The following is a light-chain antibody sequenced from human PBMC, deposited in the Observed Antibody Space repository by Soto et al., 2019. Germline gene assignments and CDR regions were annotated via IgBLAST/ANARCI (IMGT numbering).Light chain of an antibody. Sequence: QSVLAQPPSVSGAPGQKVTISCTGSSSNIGAGYDLHWYQQLPGTAPKLLLYGNINRPSGVPDRFSGSKSGTPASLAITGLQAEDEADYYCQSYDTSLSAYVFGTGTKVTVL. V-gene: IGLV1-40*01. CDR1: SSNIGAGYD. CDR3: QSYDTSLSAYV. J-gene: IGLJ1*01. CDR2: GNI.